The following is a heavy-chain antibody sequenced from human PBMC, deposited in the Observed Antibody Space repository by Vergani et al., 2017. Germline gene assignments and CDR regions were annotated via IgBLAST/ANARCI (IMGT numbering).Heavy chain of an antibody. CDR3: TRLPSNYGH. CDR1: GFTFDTYT. J-gene: IGHJ4*02. V-gene: IGHV3-23*01. CDR2: ISSGGGDI. D-gene: IGHD4-11*01. Sequence: EVQLLESGGGLVQPGGSRRLSCAGAGFTFDTYTMAYVRQAPGKGLEWVATISSGGGDIFYADSVKGRFTISRDNSKNTLFLQMNSLKDEDTAVYYCTRLPSNYGHWGQGTLVTVSS.